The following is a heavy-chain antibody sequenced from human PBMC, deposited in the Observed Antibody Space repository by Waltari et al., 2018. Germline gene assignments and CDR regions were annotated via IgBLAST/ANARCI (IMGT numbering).Heavy chain of an antibody. CDR2: IYQSGST. J-gene: IGHJ5*02. D-gene: IGHD3-3*01. CDR1: GYSISSGSY. Sequence: QVQLQESGPGLVKPSETLSLTCTVAGYSISSGSYWGWSRQPPGKGLEWIGSIYQSGSTYYNPSLKSRVTISVDTSKNQFSLKLSSVTAADTAVYYCASARFYNWFDPWGQGTLVTVSS. CDR3: ASARFYNWFDP. V-gene: IGHV4-38-2*02.